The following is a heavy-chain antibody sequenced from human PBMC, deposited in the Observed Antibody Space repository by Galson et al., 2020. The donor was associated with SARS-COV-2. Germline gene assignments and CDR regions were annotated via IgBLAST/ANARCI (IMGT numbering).Heavy chain of an antibody. CDR2: INPNSGGT. D-gene: IGHD1-26*01. CDR3: ARDQGGGSYRLGFDY. V-gene: IGHV1-2*02. CDR1: GYTFTDYY. Sequence: ASVKVSCKASGYTFTDYYMHWVRQAPGQGLEWMGWINPNSGGTNYEQKFQDRVTMTRDMSTSTAYMELSRLRSDDTAVYYCARDQGGGSYRLGFDYWGQGTLVTVSS. J-gene: IGHJ4*02.